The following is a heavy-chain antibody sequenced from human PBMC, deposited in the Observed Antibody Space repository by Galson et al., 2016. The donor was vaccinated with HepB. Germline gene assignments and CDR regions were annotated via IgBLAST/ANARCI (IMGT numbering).Heavy chain of an antibody. D-gene: IGHD2-15*01. CDR3: TKDGMGAYCSGVSCYSGAFDI. CDR2: ILYDGSIT. J-gene: IGHJ3*02. V-gene: IGHV3-30*18. Sequence: SLRLSCAASGFTFSSYGMHWVRQAPGKGLEWVAGILYDGSITYYADSVKGRFTISRDNSKDTLSLQMNSLRAEDTALYYCTKDGMGAYCSGVSCYSGAFDIWGQGSVVTVSS. CDR1: GFTFSSYG.